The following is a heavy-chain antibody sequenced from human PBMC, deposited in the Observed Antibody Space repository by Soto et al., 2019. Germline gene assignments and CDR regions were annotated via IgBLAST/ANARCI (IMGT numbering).Heavy chain of an antibody. V-gene: IGHV1-69*01. CDR2: IIPIFGTA. D-gene: IGHD3-22*01. CDR1: GGIFSSYA. Sequence: QEQLVPSGAEVKKPGSSVKVSCKASGGIFSSYAISWVRQAPGQGLEWMGGIIPIFGTANYAQKFQGRVTLTVDGSTNTAYMDLSSLKSEDTAIYYCARAGSGYVWFNEFWGQGTLVTVSS. CDR3: ARAGSGYVWFNEF. J-gene: IGHJ4*02.